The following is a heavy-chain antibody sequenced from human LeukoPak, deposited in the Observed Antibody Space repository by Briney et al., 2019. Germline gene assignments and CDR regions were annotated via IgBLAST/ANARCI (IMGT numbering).Heavy chain of an antibody. Sequence: ASVKVSCKASGYTFTSYAMHWVRQAPGQRLEWMGWINAGNGNTKYSQKFQGRVTITRDTSASTAYMELSSLRSEDTAVYYCAREFHSGSSYYYYYGMDVWGKGTTVTVSS. V-gene: IGHV1-3*01. CDR2: INAGNGNT. CDR1: GYTFTSYA. J-gene: IGHJ6*04. CDR3: AREFHSGSSYYYYYGMDV. D-gene: IGHD3-10*01.